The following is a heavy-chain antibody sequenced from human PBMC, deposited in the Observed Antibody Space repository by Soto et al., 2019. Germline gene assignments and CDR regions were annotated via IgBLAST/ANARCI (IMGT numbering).Heavy chain of an antibody. D-gene: IGHD3-22*01. CDR3: ARANYDSSGYYRGGFDP. V-gene: IGHV4-59*12. J-gene: IGHJ5*02. CDR2: IYDSGST. CDR1: GGSISSYY. Sequence: SETLSLTCTVSGGSISSYYWSWIRQPPGKGLEWIGYIYDSGSTNYNPSLKSRVTISIDTSKNQFSLKLSSVTAADTAVYYCARANYDSSGYYRGGFDPWGQGTLVTAPQ.